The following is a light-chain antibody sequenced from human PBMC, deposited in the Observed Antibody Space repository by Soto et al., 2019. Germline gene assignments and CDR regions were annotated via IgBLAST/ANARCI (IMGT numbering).Light chain of an antibody. CDR1: QGVTPAY. J-gene: IGKJ3*01. V-gene: IGKV3-20*01. CDR3: KQYGGSPLFT. CDR2: GAS. Sequence: EIVRTQSPATLSVSPGERATLSCRASQGVTPAYLAWYQQKPGQAPRLLIYGASNKDTGIPDGFSGSGSGTDFTLPISRLEHEDFSVYSCKQYGGSPLFTFGPGTRVDFK.